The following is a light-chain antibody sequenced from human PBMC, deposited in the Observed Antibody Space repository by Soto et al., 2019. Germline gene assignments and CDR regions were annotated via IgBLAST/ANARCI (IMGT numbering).Light chain of an antibody. CDR1: QGISSS. V-gene: IGKV1-9*01. J-gene: IGKJ5*01. Sequence: IEWTQSQSSLSGSVGYRVTITCRASQGISSSLAWYQQKPGEAPKIMIFAESTLQSGVPSRFSGSGSGTDFTLTIRSMQPEDFGSYYCKPLNSYHMTFGPGPRLELK. CDR3: KPLNSYHMT. CDR2: AES.